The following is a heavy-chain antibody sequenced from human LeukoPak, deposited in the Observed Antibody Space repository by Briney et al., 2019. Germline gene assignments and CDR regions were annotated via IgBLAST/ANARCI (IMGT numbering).Heavy chain of an antibody. J-gene: IGHJ3*02. CDR2: INAGNGNT. Sequence: PGGSLRLSCAASGFTFSSYAMHWVRQAPGQRLEWMGWINAGNGNTKYSQKFQGRVTITRDTSASTAYMELSSLRSEDTAVYYCARIGSSGYYYGYAFDIWGQGTMVTVSS. CDR3: ARIGSSGYYYGYAFDI. V-gene: IGHV1-3*01. CDR1: GFTFSSYA. D-gene: IGHD3-22*01.